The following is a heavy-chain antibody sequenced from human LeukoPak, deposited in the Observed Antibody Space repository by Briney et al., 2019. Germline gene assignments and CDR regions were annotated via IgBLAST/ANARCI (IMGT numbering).Heavy chain of an antibody. Sequence: GGSLRLSCAASGFTFSSYGMHWVRQAPGKGLEWVAVISYDGSNKYYADSVKGRFTISRDNSKNTLYLQMNSLRAEDTAVYYCTKVGVYYDLFNGPYYFDYWGQGSLVTVSS. V-gene: IGHV3-30*18. CDR3: TKVGVYYDLFNGPYYFDY. J-gene: IGHJ4*02. D-gene: IGHD3-9*01. CDR2: ISYDGSNK. CDR1: GFTFSSYG.